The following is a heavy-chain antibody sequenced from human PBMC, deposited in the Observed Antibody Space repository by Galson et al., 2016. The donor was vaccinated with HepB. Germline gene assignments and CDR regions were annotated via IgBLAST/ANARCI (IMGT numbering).Heavy chain of an antibody. CDR2: VLASGLST. D-gene: IGHD3-22*01. CDR1: GFTFDSYA. CDR3: AKGSSVYYYVSDH. V-gene: IGHV3-23*01. Sequence: SLRLSCAASGFTFDSYAMNWVRQAPGKGLEWVSAVLASGLSTYYAASVRGRFTISRDNSKNTLSLQMDSLRAEETAVYYCAKGSSVYYYVSDHWGQGTLVTVSS. J-gene: IGHJ4*02.